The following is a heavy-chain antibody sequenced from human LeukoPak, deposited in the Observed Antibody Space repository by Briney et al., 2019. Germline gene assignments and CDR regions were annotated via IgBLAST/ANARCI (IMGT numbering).Heavy chain of an antibody. CDR1: GYTFINYD. Sequence: ASVKVSCKASGYTFINYDVNWVRQATGQGLEWMGWMNPNTGNAGFAQKFQGRVTMTRDTSISTAYMELSRLRSDDTAVYYCARGPRLDSSGWYYGAFDIWGQGTMVTVSS. J-gene: IGHJ3*02. D-gene: IGHD6-19*01. V-gene: IGHV1-8*01. CDR2: MNPNTGNA. CDR3: ARGPRLDSSGWYYGAFDI.